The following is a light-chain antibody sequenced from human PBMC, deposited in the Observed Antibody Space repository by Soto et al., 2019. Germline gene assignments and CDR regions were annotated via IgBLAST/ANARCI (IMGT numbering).Light chain of an antibody. CDR3: CSYAGSSTSVV. CDR1: SSDVGSYNL. J-gene: IGLJ2*01. Sequence: QCALTQPASVSGSPGQSITISCTGTSSDVGSYNLVSWYQQHPGKAPKLMIYEGSKRPSGVSNRFSGSKSGNTASLTISGLQAEDEADYYCCSYAGSSTSVVFGGGTKVTVL. CDR2: EGS. V-gene: IGLV2-23*01.